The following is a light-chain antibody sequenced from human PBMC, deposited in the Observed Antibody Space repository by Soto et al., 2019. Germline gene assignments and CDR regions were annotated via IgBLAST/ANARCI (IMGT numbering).Light chain of an antibody. CDR3: QQYNDWPPQLT. CDR2: GAS. CDR1: HSVSSK. J-gene: IGKJ4*01. V-gene: IGKV3-15*01. Sequence: EIVMTQSPATLSVSVGERATLSCRASHSVSSKLAWYQQKPVQAPRLLIYGASTRSTDIPARFSGSGSGTEFTLTISSLQSEDFAVYYCQQYNDWPPQLTFGGGTKVEIK.